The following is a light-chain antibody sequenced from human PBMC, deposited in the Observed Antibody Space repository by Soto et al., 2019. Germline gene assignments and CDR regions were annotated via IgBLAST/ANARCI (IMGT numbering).Light chain of an antibody. V-gene: IGKV1-5*01. CDR3: QQYYTYPNT. CDR1: QSISSW. CDR2: DAS. J-gene: IGKJ2*01. Sequence: DIQMTQSPSTLSASVGDRITITCRASQSISSWLAWYLQKPGKAPKLLIYDASNLETGVPSRFSGSGSGTDFTLTISSLQPDDFATYYCQQYYTYPNTFGQGTKLELK.